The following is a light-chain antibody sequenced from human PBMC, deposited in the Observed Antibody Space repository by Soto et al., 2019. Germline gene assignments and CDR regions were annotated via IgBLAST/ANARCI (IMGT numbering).Light chain of an antibody. CDR3: QQYNSYPWT. J-gene: IGKJ1*01. Sequence: DIQMTQSPSTLSASVGDRVTITCRASQSINSWLAWYQQKPGKVPKSLIYKASSLESGVPSRFSGGGSGTEFTLTISSLQPVDFATYYCQQYNSYPWTFGQGTKVEIK. CDR1: QSINSW. V-gene: IGKV1-5*03. CDR2: KAS.